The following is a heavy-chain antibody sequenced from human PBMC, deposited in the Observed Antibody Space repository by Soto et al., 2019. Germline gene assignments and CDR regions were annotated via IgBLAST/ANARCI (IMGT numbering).Heavy chain of an antibody. D-gene: IGHD1-26*01. CDR3: GKYSGSYPFYNGMNV. Sequence: EVQLLESGGGLVQPGGSLRLSCAASGFPFSTSAMNWVRQAPGKGLEWVSIISGTSDAAYYAESVKGWFTSSRDNSKNTLYLQMNSLRAEDTAVYYCGKYSGSYPFYNGMNVWGQGTTVTVSS. CDR2: ISGTSDAA. V-gene: IGHV3-23*01. J-gene: IGHJ6*02. CDR1: GFPFSTSA.